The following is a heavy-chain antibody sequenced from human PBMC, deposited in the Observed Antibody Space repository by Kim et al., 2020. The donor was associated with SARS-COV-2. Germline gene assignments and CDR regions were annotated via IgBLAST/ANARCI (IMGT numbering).Heavy chain of an antibody. Sequence: SVKVSCKASGGTFSSYAISWVRQAPGQGLEWMGGIIPIFGTANYAQKFQGRVTITADESTSTAYMELSSLRSEDTAVYYCARDPRYCSSTSCYTSPWRIGLYYYYGMDVWGQGTTVTVSS. CDR3: ARDPRYCSSTSCYTSPWRIGLYYYYGMDV. J-gene: IGHJ6*02. CDR1: GGTFSSYA. D-gene: IGHD2-2*02. CDR2: IIPIFGTA. V-gene: IGHV1-69*13.